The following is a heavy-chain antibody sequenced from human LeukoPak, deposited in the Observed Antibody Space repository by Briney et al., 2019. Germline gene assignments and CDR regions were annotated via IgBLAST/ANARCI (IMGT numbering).Heavy chain of an antibody. CDR1: GYSFTSYW. Sequence: GESLKISCKGSGYSFTSYWIGWVRQMPGKGLEWMGIIYPGDSDTRYSPSFQGQVTISADKSISTAYLQWSSLKASDTAMYYCAGLSSEGYDSSGYYGHYWGQGTLVTVSS. D-gene: IGHD3-22*01. CDR2: IYPGDSDT. V-gene: IGHV5-51*01. CDR3: AGLSSEGYDSSGYYGHY. J-gene: IGHJ4*02.